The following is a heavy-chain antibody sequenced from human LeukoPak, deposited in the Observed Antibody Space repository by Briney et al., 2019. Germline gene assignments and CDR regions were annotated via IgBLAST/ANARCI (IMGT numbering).Heavy chain of an antibody. J-gene: IGHJ3*02. V-gene: IGHV4-4*07. CDR1: GGSITSYY. CDR3: ARDRYYYDSSGDAFDI. CDR2: IHTSGIT. D-gene: IGHD3-22*01. Sequence: PSETLSLTCTVSGGSITSYYWSCIRQPAGKGLEWIGRIHTSGITNYNPSLKSRVTMSVDTSKNQFSLKLSSVTAADTAVYYCARDRYYYDSSGDAFDIWGQGTMVTVSS.